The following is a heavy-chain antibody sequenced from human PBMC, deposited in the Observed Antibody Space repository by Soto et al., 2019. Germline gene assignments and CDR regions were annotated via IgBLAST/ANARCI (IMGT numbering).Heavy chain of an antibody. CDR3: ARGSGIRNYYYYGMDV. J-gene: IGHJ6*02. V-gene: IGHV3-23*01. CDR2: ISDNGSIT. CDR1: GVPFRSYA. Sequence: VGCLRLSCTGSGVPFRSYAMSWVRQAPGTGLEWVSYISDNGSITYYADSVKGRFTISRDNSKNTLYLQMNSLRAEDTAVYYCARGSGIRNYYYYGMDVWGQGTTVTVAS. D-gene: IGHD3-10*01.